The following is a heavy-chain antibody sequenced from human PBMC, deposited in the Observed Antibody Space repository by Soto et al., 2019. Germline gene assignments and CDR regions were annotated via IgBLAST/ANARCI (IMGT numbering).Heavy chain of an antibody. V-gene: IGHV1-3*01. CDR1: GYTFTSYG. Sequence: ASVKVSCKASGYTFTSYGIHWVRQAPGQRLEWMGWINAANGDTKYSPKFQGRVTITRDTSASTAYMELSSLRSEATAVYYCVRRHVSATGIDWFDPWGQGTLVTVPQ. D-gene: IGHD6-13*01. J-gene: IGHJ5*02. CDR2: INAANGDT. CDR3: VRRHVSATGIDWFDP.